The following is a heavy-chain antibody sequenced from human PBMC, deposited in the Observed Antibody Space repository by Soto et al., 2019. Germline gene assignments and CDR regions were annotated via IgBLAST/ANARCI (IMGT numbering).Heavy chain of an antibody. CDR1: GFDFISSG. Sequence: QMQLVQSGPEVKKPGTSVKVSCRASGFDFISSGIQWVRQARGQGLEWIGWIVVYSGQTHYEKKFQDRVTITRDKSTGTAYIEMTSLSSEDTAVYYCSSERPDTDIGWFVWGQGTTVTVSS. CDR2: IVVYSGQT. D-gene: IGHD2-15*01. J-gene: IGHJ6*02. CDR3: SSERPDTDIGWFV. V-gene: IGHV1-58*02.